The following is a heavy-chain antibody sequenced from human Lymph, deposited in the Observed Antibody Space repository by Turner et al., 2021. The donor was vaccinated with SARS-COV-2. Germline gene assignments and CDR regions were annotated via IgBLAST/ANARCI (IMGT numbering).Heavy chain of an antibody. J-gene: IGHJ4*02. CDR3: ARDYGGNSNYFDY. Sequence: QVQLQESGPGVVKPSQTLSLTGTVSGGSISSVGYYWSWIRQHPGKGLEWIGYIYYSGSTYYNPSLKSRVSISVDTSKNQFSLKLSSVTAADTAVYYCARDYGGNSNYFDYWGQGTLVTVSS. V-gene: IGHV4-31*03. D-gene: IGHD4-17*01. CDR1: GGSISSVGYY. CDR2: IYYSGST.